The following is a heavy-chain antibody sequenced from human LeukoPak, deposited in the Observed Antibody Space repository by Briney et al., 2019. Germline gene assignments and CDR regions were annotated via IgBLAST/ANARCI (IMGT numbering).Heavy chain of an antibody. J-gene: IGHJ3*02. V-gene: IGHV4-59*08. Sequence: SETLSLTCTVSGGSISSYYWSWIRQPPGKGLEWIGYIYYSGSTNYNPSLKSRVTISVDTSKNQFPLKLSSVTAADTAVYYCARHGYSGSSKGGAFDIWGQGTMVTVSS. CDR3: ARHGYSGSSKGGAFDI. CDR2: IYYSGST. CDR1: GGSISSYY. D-gene: IGHD1-26*01.